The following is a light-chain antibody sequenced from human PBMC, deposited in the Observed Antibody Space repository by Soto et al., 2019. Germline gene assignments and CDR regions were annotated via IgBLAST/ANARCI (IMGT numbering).Light chain of an antibody. CDR3: QQYNNWPPIT. Sequence: VLTQSPGTLSLSPGVRATLSCRASQSVSSDLDWYQQKPGQAPKLLIYGASSLHSGFPARFSGSGSGTEFSLTISSLESEDFALYYCQQYNNWPPITFGQGTRLEIK. CDR2: GAS. CDR1: QSVSSD. J-gene: IGKJ5*01. V-gene: IGKV3-15*01.